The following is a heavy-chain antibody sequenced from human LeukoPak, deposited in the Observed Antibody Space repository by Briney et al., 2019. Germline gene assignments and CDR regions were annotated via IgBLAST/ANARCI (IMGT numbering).Heavy chain of an antibody. CDR3: ARGPTYYFDY. Sequence: SETLSLTCTVSGGSISSYYWSWIRQPPGKGLEWIGHIYYSGSTNYNPSLKSRVTISVDTSKNQFSLKLSSVTAADTAVYYCARGPTYYFDYWGQGTLVTVSS. CDR2: IYYSGST. V-gene: IGHV4-59*01. J-gene: IGHJ4*02. CDR1: GGSISSYY.